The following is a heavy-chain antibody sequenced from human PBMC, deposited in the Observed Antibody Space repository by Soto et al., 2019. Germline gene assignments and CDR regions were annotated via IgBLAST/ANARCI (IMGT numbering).Heavy chain of an antibody. CDR1: GGSFSGYY. J-gene: IGHJ5*02. V-gene: IGHV4-34*01. D-gene: IGHD1-26*01. Sequence: SETLSLTCAVYGGSFSGYYWSWIRQPPGKGLEWIGEINHSGSTNYNPSLKSRVTISVDTSKNQFSLKLSSVTAADTAVYYCAKPSGSGYRWFDPWGQGTLVTVSS. CDR3: AKPSGSGYRWFDP. CDR2: INHSGST.